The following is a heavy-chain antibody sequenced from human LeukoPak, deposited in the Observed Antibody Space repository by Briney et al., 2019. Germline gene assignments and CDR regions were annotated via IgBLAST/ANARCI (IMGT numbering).Heavy chain of an antibody. Sequence: PSETLSLTCAVYSGSFSDYYWTWIRQPPGKGLEWIGEINNSGSTNYSPSLKGRVTISVDTSKNQFSLKLNSVTAADTAVYYCARDEYYYDSSGYYLFDYWGQGTLVTVSS. V-gene: IGHV4-34*01. CDR1: SGSFSDYY. CDR2: INNSGST. J-gene: IGHJ4*02. D-gene: IGHD3-22*01. CDR3: ARDEYYYDSSGYYLFDY.